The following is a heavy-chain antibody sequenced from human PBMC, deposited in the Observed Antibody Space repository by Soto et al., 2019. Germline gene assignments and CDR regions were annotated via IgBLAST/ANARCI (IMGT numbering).Heavy chain of an antibody. D-gene: IGHD4-17*01. V-gene: IGHV3-11*01. CDR3: ARDVDADFRTDFDY. J-gene: IGHJ4*02. Sequence: QVQLVESGGDLVMPGGSLRLSCAASGFTFSDYYIHWIRRAPGKGLEWISYISGNGEIIQYAASARGRFTISRDNAENSVYFEMDSLRAEDTALYYCARDVDADFRTDFDYWGRGTLVTVSS. CDR1: GFTFSDYY. CDR2: ISGNGEII.